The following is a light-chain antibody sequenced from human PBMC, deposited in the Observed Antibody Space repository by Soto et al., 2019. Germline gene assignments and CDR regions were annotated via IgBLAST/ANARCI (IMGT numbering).Light chain of an antibody. CDR1: SSNIGNNY. CDR3: GSWDNSLSVV. J-gene: IGLJ7*01. Sequence: QSVLPQPPSVSAAPGQKVTISCSGSSSNIGNNYVFWYQQLTGTAPKLLIYENDKRPSGISDRFSGSNSGASATLDITGLQTGDEAYYYCGSWDNSLSVVFGGGNQLTVL. CDR2: END. V-gene: IGLV1-51*02.